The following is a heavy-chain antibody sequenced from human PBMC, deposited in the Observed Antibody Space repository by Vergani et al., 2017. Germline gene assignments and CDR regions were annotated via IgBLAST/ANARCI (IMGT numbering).Heavy chain of an antibody. J-gene: IGHJ4*02. D-gene: IGHD6-13*01. CDR2: IWYDGSNK. CDR1: GFTFSSYG. Sequence: QVQLVESGGGVVQPGRSLRLSCAASGFTFSSYGMHWVRQAPGKGLEWVAVIWYDGSNKYYVDSVKGRFTISRDNSKNTLYLQMNSLRAEDTAVYYCASVVAAAPWYYWGQGTLVTVSS. V-gene: IGHV3-33*01. CDR3: ASVVAAAPWYY.